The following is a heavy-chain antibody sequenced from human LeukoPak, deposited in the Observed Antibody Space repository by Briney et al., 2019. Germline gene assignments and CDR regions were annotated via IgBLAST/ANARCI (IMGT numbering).Heavy chain of an antibody. CDR2: IYYSRST. Sequence: PSETLSLTCTVSGGSISSYYWSWIRQPPGKGLEWIGYIYYSRSTNYNPSLKSRVTISVDTSKNQFSLKLSSVTAADTAVYYCARRGGDSPGAFDIWGQGTMVTVSS. D-gene: IGHD2-21*02. CDR1: GGSISSYY. J-gene: IGHJ3*02. CDR3: ARRGGDSPGAFDI. V-gene: IGHV4-59*08.